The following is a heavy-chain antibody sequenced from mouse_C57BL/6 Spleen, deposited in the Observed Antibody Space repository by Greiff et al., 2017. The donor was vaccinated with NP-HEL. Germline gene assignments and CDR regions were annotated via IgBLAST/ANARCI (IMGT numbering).Heavy chain of an antibody. Sequence: EVQLQQSGPELVKPGASVKISCKASGYTFTDYYMNWVKQSHGKSLEWIGDINPNNGGTSYNQTFPGTAPLTVDKSSSTAYMELRSLTSEYSAVYYCARDPYYYGSSPDDLDDWGQGTTLTVSS. CDR3: ARDPYYYGSSPDDLDD. CDR1: GYTFTDYY. J-gene: IGHJ2*01. D-gene: IGHD1-1*01. CDR2: INPNNGGT. V-gene: IGHV1-26*01.